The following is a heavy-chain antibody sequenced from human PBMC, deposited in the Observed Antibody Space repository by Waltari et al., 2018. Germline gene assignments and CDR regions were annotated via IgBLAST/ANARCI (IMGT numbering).Heavy chain of an antibody. V-gene: IGHV3-21*02. CDR2: ISSTSSDI. Sequence: EVQLVESGGGLVKPGGSMRLSCAASGFPSNTYTMNWVRQAPGKGLEWVSSISSTSSDIYYADSVKGRFTISRDNAKSSLYLQLNSLRAEDTAVYYCAGGYSSYYGMDVWGQGTTVTVSS. J-gene: IGHJ6*02. CDR3: AGGYSSYYGMDV. D-gene: IGHD6-13*01. CDR1: GFPSNTYT.